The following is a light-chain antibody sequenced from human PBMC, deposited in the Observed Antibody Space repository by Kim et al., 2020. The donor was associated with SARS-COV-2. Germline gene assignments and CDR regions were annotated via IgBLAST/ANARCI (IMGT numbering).Light chain of an antibody. CDR3: MQALQTPYT. CDR2: LGS. V-gene: IGKV2-28*01. CDR1: QSLLHSNGYNY. Sequence: IVMTQSPLSLPVTPGEPASISCRSSQSLLHSNGYNYLDWYLQKPGQSPHLLIYLGSNRASGVPDRFSGSGSGTDFTLKISRVEAEDVGVYYCMQALQTPYTFGQGTKLEI. J-gene: IGKJ2*01.